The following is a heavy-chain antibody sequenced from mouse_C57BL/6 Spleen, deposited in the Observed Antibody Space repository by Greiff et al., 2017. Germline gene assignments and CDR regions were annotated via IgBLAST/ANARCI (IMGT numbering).Heavy chain of an antibody. D-gene: IGHD3-2*02. J-gene: IGHJ2*01. CDR3: ARREDSSGCDY. CDR2: ISSGGSYT. Sequence: EVKLVESGGDLVKPGGSLKLSCAASGFTFSSYGMSWVRQTPDKRLEWVATISSGGSYTYYPDSVKGRFSISRDNAKNTLYLQMSSLKSEDTAMYYCARREDSSGCDYWGQGTTLTVSS. V-gene: IGHV5-6*02. CDR1: GFTFSSYG.